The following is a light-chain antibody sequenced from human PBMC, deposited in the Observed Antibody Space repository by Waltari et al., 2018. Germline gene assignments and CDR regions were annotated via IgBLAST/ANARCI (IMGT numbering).Light chain of an antibody. CDR3: QQYYSTPLT. V-gene: IGKV4-1*01. CDR2: WAS. CDR1: TSVLYSSNSKNY. J-gene: IGKJ4*01. Sequence: DIVMTQSPDSLAVALGGRATIHFKVSTSVLYSSNSKNYLAWYQQQPGQPPKLLIYWASTRESGVPDRFSGSGSGTDFTLTISSLQAEDVAVYYCQQYYSTPLTFGGGTKVEIK.